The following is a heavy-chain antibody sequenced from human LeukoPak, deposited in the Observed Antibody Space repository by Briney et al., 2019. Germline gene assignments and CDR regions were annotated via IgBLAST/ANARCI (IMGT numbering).Heavy chain of an antibody. J-gene: IGHJ4*02. CDR1: GFTFSSYA. Sequence: GGSLGLSCAASGFTFSSYAMSWVRQAPGKGLEWVSAISGSGGSTYYADSVKGRFTISRDNSKNTLYLQMNSLRAEDTAVYYYASGGSGSYPPQIDYWGQGTLVTVSS. V-gene: IGHV3-23*01. D-gene: IGHD3-10*01. CDR3: ASGGSGSYPPQIDY. CDR2: ISGSGGST.